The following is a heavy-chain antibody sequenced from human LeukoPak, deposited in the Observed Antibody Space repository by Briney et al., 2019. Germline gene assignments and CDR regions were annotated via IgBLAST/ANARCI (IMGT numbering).Heavy chain of an antibody. J-gene: IGHJ3*02. CDR1: GGSISSSRDY. Sequence: SETLSLTCTVSGGSISSSRDYWGWIRQPPGKGLEWIGSIYYSGSTYYNPSLKSRVTISVDTSKNQFSLKLSSVTAADTAVYYCARDPDYGDAFDIRGQGTMVTVSS. CDR2: IYYSGST. CDR3: ARDPDYGDAFDI. V-gene: IGHV4-39*07. D-gene: IGHD4-17*01.